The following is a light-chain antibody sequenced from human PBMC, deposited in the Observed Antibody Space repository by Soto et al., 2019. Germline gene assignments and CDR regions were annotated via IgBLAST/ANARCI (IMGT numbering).Light chain of an antibody. CDR1: TSNIGAPYD. CDR3: QSYDISLHNYV. CDR2: GDN. V-gene: IGLV1-40*01. Sequence: SVLTQPPSVSGAPGQRVSISCTGSTSNIGAPYDVHWYQHLPGTAPKLLIYGDNNRPSGVPDRFSGSKSGTSASLAITRLQAEDEADYYCQSYDISLHNYVFGTGTKVTVL. J-gene: IGLJ1*01.